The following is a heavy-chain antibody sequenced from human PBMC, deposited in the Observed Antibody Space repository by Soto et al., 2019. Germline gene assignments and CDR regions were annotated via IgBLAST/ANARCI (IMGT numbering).Heavy chain of an antibody. V-gene: IGHV6-1*01. Sequence: QGQLQQSGPGLVKPSQTLSLTCAISGDSVSSDITSWNWSRQSPSRGLEWLGRTYYRSKWFYDYAASVKSRITINPDTSKNKFSLELNSMTPEDTAVYYCARGNALDVWGQGTVVTVSS. CDR2: TYYRSKWFY. CDR1: GDSVSSDITS. D-gene: IGHD3-10*01. CDR3: ARGNALDV. J-gene: IGHJ3*01.